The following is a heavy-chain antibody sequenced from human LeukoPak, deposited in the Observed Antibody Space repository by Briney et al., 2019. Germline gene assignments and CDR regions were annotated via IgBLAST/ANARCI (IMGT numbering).Heavy chain of an antibody. Sequence: PSETLSLTCAVYGGSFSGYYWSWIRQPPGKGLEWIGEINHSGSTNYNPSLKSRVTISVDTSKNQFSLKLSSVTAADTAVYYCAREGDTAMVTQSLFDYWGQGTLVTVSS. V-gene: IGHV4-34*01. D-gene: IGHD5-18*01. CDR2: INHSGST. J-gene: IGHJ4*02. CDR1: GGSFSGYY. CDR3: AREGDTAMVTQSLFDY.